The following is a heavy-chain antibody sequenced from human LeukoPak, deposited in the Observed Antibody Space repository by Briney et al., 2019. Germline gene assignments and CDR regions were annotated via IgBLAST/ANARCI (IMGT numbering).Heavy chain of an antibody. CDR1: VGTLTSYA. Sequence: SVKDSCKASVGTLTSYAISWVRQAPGQGLEWMGGIIPIFGTANYAQKFQGRVTITADKSTSTAYMELSTLRSEDTAVYYCARVTSGYENRGIDYWGQGTLVTVSS. D-gene: IGHD5-12*01. V-gene: IGHV1-69*06. CDR3: ARVTSGYENRGIDY. CDR2: IIPIFGTA. J-gene: IGHJ4*02.